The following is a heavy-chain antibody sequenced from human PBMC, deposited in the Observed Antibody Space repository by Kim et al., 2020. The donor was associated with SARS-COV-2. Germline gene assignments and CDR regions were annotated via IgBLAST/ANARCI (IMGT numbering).Heavy chain of an antibody. Sequence: SETLSLTCTVSGGSVSSGSYYWSWIRQPPGKGLEWIGYIYYSGSTNYNPSLKSRVTISVDTSKNQFSLKLSSVTAADTAVYYCARDRKDRTNYYYYGMDVWGQGTTVTVSS. CDR1: GGSVSSGSYY. CDR3: ARDRKDRTNYYYYGMDV. D-gene: IGHD2-15*01. CDR2: IYYSGST. J-gene: IGHJ6*02. V-gene: IGHV4-61*01.